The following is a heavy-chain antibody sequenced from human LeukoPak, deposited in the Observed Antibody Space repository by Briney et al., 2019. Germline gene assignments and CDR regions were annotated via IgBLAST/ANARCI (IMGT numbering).Heavy chain of an antibody. CDR3: AREGSYCVGGDCYSFDF. V-gene: IGHV1-2*02. CDR1: GYRFISNY. J-gene: IGHJ4*02. D-gene: IGHD2-21*02. Sequence: ASVKVSCKAFGYRFISNYIQWVRQAPGLGPEWMGWMHPGNGNTRYAEKFQGRVTMTRDASINTAYMDLSSLRSDDTAVYYCAREGSYCVGGDCYSFDFWGQGTLITVSS. CDR2: MHPGNGNT.